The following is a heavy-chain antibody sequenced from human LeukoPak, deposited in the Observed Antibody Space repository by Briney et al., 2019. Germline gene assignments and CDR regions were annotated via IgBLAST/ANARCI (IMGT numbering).Heavy chain of an antibody. CDR2: IYYSGST. Sequence: SETLSLTCTVSGGSISSSSYYWGWIRQPPGKGLEWIGSIYYSGSTYYNPSLKSRVTISVDTSKNQFSLKLSSVTAADTAVYYCARDPYSSGWYADFDYWGQGTLVTVSS. CDR3: ARDPYSSGWYADFDY. J-gene: IGHJ4*02. D-gene: IGHD6-19*01. V-gene: IGHV4-39*02. CDR1: GGSISSSSYY.